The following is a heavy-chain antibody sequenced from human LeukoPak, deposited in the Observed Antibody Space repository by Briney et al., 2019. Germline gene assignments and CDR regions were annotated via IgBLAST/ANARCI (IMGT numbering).Heavy chain of an antibody. D-gene: IGHD4-17*01. CDR1: GGSISSYY. CDR2: IYYSGST. V-gene: IGHV4-59*01. Sequence: SETLSLTCTVSGGSISSYYWSWIRQPPGKGLEGIGYIYYSGSTNYNPSLKNRVTISVDTSKNQFSLKLSSVTAADTAVYYCAGATDDTANYYGMDVWGQGTTVTVSS. CDR3: AGATDDTANYYGMDV. J-gene: IGHJ6*02.